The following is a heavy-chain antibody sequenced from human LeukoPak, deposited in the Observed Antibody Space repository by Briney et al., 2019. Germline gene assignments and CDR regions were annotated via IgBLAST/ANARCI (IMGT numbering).Heavy chain of an antibody. CDR1: GFTFSSYW. CDR3: ARGGYYMDV. CDR2: IYYSGST. V-gene: IGHV4-59*01. J-gene: IGHJ6*03. Sequence: GSLRLSCAASGFTFSSYWMSWVRQAPGKGLEWIGYIYYSGSTNYNPSLKSRVTISVDTSKNQFSLKLSSVTAADTAVYYCARGGYYMDVWGKGTTVTVSS.